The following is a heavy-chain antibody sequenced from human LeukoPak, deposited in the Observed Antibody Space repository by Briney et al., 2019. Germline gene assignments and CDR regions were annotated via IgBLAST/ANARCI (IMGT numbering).Heavy chain of an antibody. CDR1: GFTFSRYW. V-gene: IGHV3-74*01. CDR2: MNWDGSTT. D-gene: IGHD6-13*01. CDR3: ARGGMYSSRWFLDN. J-gene: IGHJ4*02. Sequence: GGSLRLSCAASGFTFSRYWMHWVRQAPGKGLVWVSRMNWDGSTTTYADSVEGRFTISRDNAKMLYLQMNSLRVEDTAVYYCARGGMYSSRWFLDNWGRGTLVTVSS.